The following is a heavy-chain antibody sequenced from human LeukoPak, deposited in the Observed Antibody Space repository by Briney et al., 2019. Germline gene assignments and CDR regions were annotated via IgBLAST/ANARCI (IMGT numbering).Heavy chain of an antibody. Sequence: ASVKVSCKASGYTFTSYYMHWVRQAPGQGLEWMGIINPSGGSTSYAQKFQGRVTMTRDTSTNTVYMELSSLRSEDTAVYYCASSSSWRGGCDYWGQGTLVTVSS. CDR2: INPSGGST. D-gene: IGHD6-13*01. V-gene: IGHV1-46*01. J-gene: IGHJ4*02. CDR3: ASSSSWRGGCDY. CDR1: GYTFTSYY.